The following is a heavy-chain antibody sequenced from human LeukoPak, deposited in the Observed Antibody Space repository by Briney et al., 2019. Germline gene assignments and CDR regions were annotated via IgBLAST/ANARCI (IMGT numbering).Heavy chain of an antibody. Sequence: ASEKVSCKASGYTFTGYYMHWVRQAPGQGLEWMGWINPNSGGTNYAQKFQGRVTMTRDTSISTAYMELSRLRSDDTAVYYCARKRVSAGWFDPWGQGTLVTVSS. CDR1: GYTFTGYY. CDR3: ARKRVSAGWFDP. J-gene: IGHJ5*02. CDR2: INPNSGGT. D-gene: IGHD6-6*01. V-gene: IGHV1-2*02.